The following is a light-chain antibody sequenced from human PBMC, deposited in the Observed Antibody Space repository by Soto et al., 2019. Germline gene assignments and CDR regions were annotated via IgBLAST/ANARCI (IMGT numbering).Light chain of an antibody. CDR3: QQADSCPLT. CDR1: QGISSW. J-gene: IGKJ4*01. Sequence: DIQMPQYPSSLSASVGDRFTITCRASQGISSWLAWYQQKPGKAPKLLIYAASSLQSGVPSRFSGIGSGTDFTLTINSLQPEDFATYYCQQADSCPLTFGGGAKVDIK. V-gene: IGKV1-12*01. CDR2: AAS.